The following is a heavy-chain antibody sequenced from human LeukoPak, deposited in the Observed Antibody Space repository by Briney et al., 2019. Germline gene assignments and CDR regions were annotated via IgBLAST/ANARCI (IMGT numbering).Heavy chain of an antibody. CDR2: IHYSGSA. CDR3: ARHSDGGAKLRLDY. V-gene: IGHV4-59*08. J-gene: IGHJ4*02. D-gene: IGHD2-8*02. CDR1: GASISGYF. Sequence: SETLSLTCTVSGASISGYFWSWIRQPPGKGPEWIGFIHYSGSANYNPSLESRFTTSADTPKNQFSLKLSSVVAADTAVYYCARHSDGGAKLRLDYWGRGTLVTVSS.